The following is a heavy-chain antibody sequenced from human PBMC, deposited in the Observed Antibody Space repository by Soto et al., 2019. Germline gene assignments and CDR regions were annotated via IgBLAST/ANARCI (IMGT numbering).Heavy chain of an antibody. V-gene: IGHV3-74*01. CDR2: INSDGSST. CDR3: SVVVVADTRNSLGY. J-gene: IGHJ4*02. Sequence: EVQLVESGGGLVQPGGSLRLSCAASGFTLSSYWMHWVRQAPGKGLVWVSRINSDGSSTSYADSVKGRFTISRDNAKNTLYLQMNSLSAEDTAVYYCSVVVVADTRNSLGYWGQGTLVTVSS. CDR1: GFTLSSYW. D-gene: IGHD2-15*01.